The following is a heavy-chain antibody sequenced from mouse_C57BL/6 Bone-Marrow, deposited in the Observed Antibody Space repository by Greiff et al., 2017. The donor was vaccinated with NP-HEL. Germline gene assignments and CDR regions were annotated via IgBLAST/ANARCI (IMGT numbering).Heavy chain of an antibody. CDR2: IYPGSGNT. Sequence: VQLQQSGAELVRPGASGKLSCKASGYTFTDYYINWVKQRPGQGLEWIARIYPGSGNTYYNEKLKGKATLTAEKSSSTSYMQLSSLTSEASAVYFCAGDYDEDGYAMDYWGQGTSVTVSS. CDR3: AGDYDEDGYAMDY. CDR1: GYTFTDYY. J-gene: IGHJ4*01. V-gene: IGHV1-76*01. D-gene: IGHD2-4*01.